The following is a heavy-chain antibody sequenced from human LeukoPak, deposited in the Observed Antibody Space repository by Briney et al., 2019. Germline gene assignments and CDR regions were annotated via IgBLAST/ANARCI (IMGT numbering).Heavy chain of an antibody. CDR1: GYSISSGYY. J-gene: IGHJ4*02. V-gene: IGHV4-38-2*02. CDR3: ARVPGPDY. CDR2: IYHSGST. Sequence: SETLSLTCTVSGYSISSGYYWGWIRQPPGKGLEWIGSIYHSGSTYYNPSLKSRVTISVDTSKNQFSLKLSSVTAADTAVYYCARVPGPDYWGQGTLVTVSS. D-gene: IGHD3-10*01.